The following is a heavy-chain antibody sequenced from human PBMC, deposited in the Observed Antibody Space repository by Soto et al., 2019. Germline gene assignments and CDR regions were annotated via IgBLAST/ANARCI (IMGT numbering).Heavy chain of an antibody. V-gene: IGHV3-74*03. Sequence: EAQLVQSGGGLVQPGGSMRLSCAASGFTFSSYWMHWVRQAPGKGLVWVSSIKTDGSLTPYADSGKGRFTISRDNANNTLYLQMNGLSAEDTAVYYCARDEGVARVRGYDNWGQGTLVAVSS. J-gene: IGHJ4*02. CDR2: IKTDGSLT. CDR3: ARDEGVARVRGYDN. CDR1: GFTFSSYW. D-gene: IGHD3-10*01.